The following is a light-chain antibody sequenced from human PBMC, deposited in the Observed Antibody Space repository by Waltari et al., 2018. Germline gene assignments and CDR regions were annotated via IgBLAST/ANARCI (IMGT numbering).Light chain of an antibody. CDR3: SSYTSSSTWV. Sequence: WYQQHPGKAPKFMIYDVSKRPSGVSNRFSGSKSGNTASLTISGLQAEDEADYYCSSYTSSSTWVFGGGTKLTVL. J-gene: IGLJ3*02. V-gene: IGLV2-14*04. CDR2: DVS.